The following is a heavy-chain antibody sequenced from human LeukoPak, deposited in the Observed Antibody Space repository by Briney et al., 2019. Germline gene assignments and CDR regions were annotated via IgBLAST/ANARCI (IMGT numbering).Heavy chain of an antibody. V-gene: IGHV4-39*01. CDR1: GGSISSSSYS. J-gene: IGHJ1*01. CDR3: ARPGYSYGYSQYFQH. Sequence: SETLSLTCTVSGGSISSSSYSWGWIRQPPGKGLEWIGSIYYSGSTYYNPSLKSRVTISVDTSKNQFSLKLSSVTAADTAVYYCARPGYSYGYSQYFQHWGQGTLVTVSS. CDR2: IYYSGST. D-gene: IGHD5-18*01.